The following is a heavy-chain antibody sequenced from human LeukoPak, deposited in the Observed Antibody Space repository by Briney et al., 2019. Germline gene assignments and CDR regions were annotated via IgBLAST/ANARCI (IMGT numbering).Heavy chain of an antibody. D-gene: IGHD3-22*01. CDR1: GGSFSGYY. J-gene: IGHJ5*02. CDR3: ARGSPDSSGYYNDWFDP. Sequence: PSETLSLTCAVYGGSFSGYYWSWIRQPPGKGLEWIGEINHSGSTNYNPSLKSRVTISVDTSKNQFSLKLSSVTAADTAVYYCARGSPDSSGYYNDWFDPWGQGTLVTVPS. V-gene: IGHV4-34*01. CDR2: INHSGST.